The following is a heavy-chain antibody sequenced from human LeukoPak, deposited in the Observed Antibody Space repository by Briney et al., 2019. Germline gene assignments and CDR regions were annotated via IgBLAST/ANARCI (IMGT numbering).Heavy chain of an antibody. CDR2: IYTSGST. V-gene: IGHV4-4*07. CDR3: ARARRIAARYYYYMDV. D-gene: IGHD6-6*01. J-gene: IGHJ6*03. Sequence: SETLSLTCTVSGGSISSYYWSWIRQPAGKGLEWIGRIYTSGSTNYNPSLKSRVTMSVDTSKNQFSLKLSSVTAADTAVYYCARARRIAARYYYYMDVWGKGTTVTVSS. CDR1: GGSISSYY.